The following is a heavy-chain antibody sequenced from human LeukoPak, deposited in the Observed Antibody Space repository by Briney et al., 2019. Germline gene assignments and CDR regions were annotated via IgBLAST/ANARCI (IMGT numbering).Heavy chain of an antibody. CDR3: ARGPSGYHNT. Sequence: GGSLTLSCAASGFTFSSYAMHWVRQAPGKGLEYVSAINNYGGLTYYADSVKGRFTISRDNSKRTLYLQMGSLRLEDTAVYYCARGPSGYHNTGGQGTLVTVSS. CDR1: GFTFSSYA. D-gene: IGHD5-12*01. V-gene: IGHV3-64*02. CDR2: INNYGGLT. J-gene: IGHJ4*02.